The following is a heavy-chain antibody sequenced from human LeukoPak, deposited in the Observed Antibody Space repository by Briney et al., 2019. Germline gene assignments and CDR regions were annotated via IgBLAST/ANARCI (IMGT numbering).Heavy chain of an antibody. Sequence: ASVKVSCKASGYTFTSYGISWVRQPPGQGLEWMGWISAYNGNTNYAQKLQGRVTMTTDTSTSTAYMELRSLRSDDTAVYYCARVVVITSFGAFDIWGQGTMVTVSS. CDR3: ARVVVITSFGAFDI. CDR2: ISAYNGNT. V-gene: IGHV1-18*01. J-gene: IGHJ3*02. CDR1: GYTFTSYG. D-gene: IGHD3-22*01.